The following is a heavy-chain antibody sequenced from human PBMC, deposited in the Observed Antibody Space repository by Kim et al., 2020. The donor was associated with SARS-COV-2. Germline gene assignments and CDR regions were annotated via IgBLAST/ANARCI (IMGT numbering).Heavy chain of an antibody. CDR2: ISYDGSNK. J-gene: IGHJ4*02. V-gene: IGHV3-30*04. D-gene: IGHD5-12*01. Sequence: GGSLRLSCAASGFTFSSYAMHWVRQAPGKGLEWVAVISYDGSNKYYADSVKGRFTISRDNSKNTLSLQMNSLRAEDTAAYYCSRDRATHYFDYWGQGTLV. CDR3: SRDRATHYFDY. CDR1: GFTFSSYA.